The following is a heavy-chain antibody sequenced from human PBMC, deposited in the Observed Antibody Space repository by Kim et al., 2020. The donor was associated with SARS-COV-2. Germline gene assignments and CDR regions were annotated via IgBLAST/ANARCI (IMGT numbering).Heavy chain of an antibody. V-gene: IGHV6-1*01. D-gene: IGHD6-13*01. J-gene: IGHJ4*02. CDR3: ARDPGPLAAAAIDY. Sequence: YAVSVKSRITINPATSKNQFSLQLNSVTPEDTAVYYCARDPGPLAAAAIDYWGQGTLVTVSS.